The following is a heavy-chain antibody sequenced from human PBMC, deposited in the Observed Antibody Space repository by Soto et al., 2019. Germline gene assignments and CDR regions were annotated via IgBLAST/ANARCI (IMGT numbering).Heavy chain of an antibody. D-gene: IGHD3-3*01. CDR1: GYTLTELS. CDR2: FDPEDGET. CDR3: ATRFVRFPPLSYYYGMDV. Sequence: RKCGASVKVSCKVSGYTLTELSMHWVRQAPGKGLEWMGGFDPEDGETIYAQKFQGRVTMTEDTSTDTAYMELSSLRSEDTAVYYCATRFVRFPPLSYYYGMDVWGQGTTVTVSS. V-gene: IGHV1-24*01. J-gene: IGHJ6*02.